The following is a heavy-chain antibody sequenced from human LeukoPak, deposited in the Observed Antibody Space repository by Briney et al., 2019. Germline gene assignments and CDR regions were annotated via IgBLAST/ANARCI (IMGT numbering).Heavy chain of an antibody. Sequence: GGSLRLSCAASGFAFSNYAMSWVRQAPGKGLEWVSAISGSGGSTYYADSVKGRFTISRDNSKNTLYLQMNSLRAEDTAVYYCAKDDVVVPAAIIYYYYGMDVWGQGTTVTVSS. D-gene: IGHD2-2*01. CDR2: ISGSGGST. V-gene: IGHV3-23*01. J-gene: IGHJ6*02. CDR1: GFAFSNYA. CDR3: AKDDVVVPAAIIYYYYGMDV.